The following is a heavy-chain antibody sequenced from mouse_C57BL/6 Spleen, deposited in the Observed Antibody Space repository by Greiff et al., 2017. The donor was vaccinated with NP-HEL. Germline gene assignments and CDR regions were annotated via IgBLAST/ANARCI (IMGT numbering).Heavy chain of an antibody. CDR3: APYYYGSSLGY. J-gene: IGHJ2*01. Sequence: VQLQQSGAELVKPGASVKLSCKASGYTFTSYWMQWVKQRPGQGLEWIGEIDPSDSYTNYNQKFKGKATLTVDTSSSTAYMQLSSLTSEDSAVYYCAPYYYGSSLGYWGQGTTLTVSS. D-gene: IGHD1-1*01. CDR1: GYTFTSYW. V-gene: IGHV1-50*01. CDR2: IDPSDSYT.